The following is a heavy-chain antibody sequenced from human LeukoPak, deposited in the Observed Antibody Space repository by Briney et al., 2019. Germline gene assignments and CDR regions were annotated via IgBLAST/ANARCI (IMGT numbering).Heavy chain of an antibody. CDR1: GLTFDDYA. CDR3: AKVKFKAFNYYESSGPPGPFAY. J-gene: IGHJ4*02. Sequence: GRSLRHSCAASGLTFDDYAMHWVRQAPGKGLEWVSGISCNSGSIGYADSVKGRFTISRDNAKNSLYLQMNSLRAEDTALYYCAKVKFKAFNYYESSGPPGPFAYWRQGTLVTVSS. D-gene: IGHD3-22*01. CDR2: ISCNSGSI. V-gene: IGHV3-9*01.